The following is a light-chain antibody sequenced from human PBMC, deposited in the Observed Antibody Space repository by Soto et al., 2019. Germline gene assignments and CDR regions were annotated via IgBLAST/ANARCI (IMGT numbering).Light chain of an antibody. J-gene: IGKJ1*01. CDR1: QNIASF. V-gene: IGKV1-5*03. Sequence: DFQMTQSPSSLSASVGDRVTITCRASQNIASFLNWYQQRPGTAPKLLIYKASTLKSGVPSRFSGSGSGTEFTLTISSLQPDDFATYYCQHYSSYSEAFGQGTKVDIK. CDR3: QHYSSYSEA. CDR2: KAS.